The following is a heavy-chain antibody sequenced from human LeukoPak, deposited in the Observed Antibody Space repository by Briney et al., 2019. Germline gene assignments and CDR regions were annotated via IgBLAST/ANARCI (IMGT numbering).Heavy chain of an antibody. D-gene: IGHD3-22*01. J-gene: IGHJ3*02. V-gene: IGHV3-21*01. CDR2: VSTAGSFI. CDR1: GFAFGTNS. CDR3: ARDVSYDSSGDAFDI. Sequence: GGSLRLSCAASGFAFGTNSMNWVRQAPGKGLEWVSSVSTAGSFIYYADSVKGRFTISRDTAQHSLFLQMSSLRADDTAVYYCARDVSYDSSGDAFDIWGQGTMVTVSS.